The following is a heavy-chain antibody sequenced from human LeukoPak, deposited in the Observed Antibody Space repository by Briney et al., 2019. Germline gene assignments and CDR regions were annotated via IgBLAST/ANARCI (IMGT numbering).Heavy chain of an antibody. J-gene: IGHJ6*02. CDR3: ARGSAIVGATGYYNGMDV. D-gene: IGHD1-26*01. V-gene: IGHV3-13*05. Sequence: RRSLRPSCPASGFTLSTYDTHCVRQPTADRLHWVSAIRTAADPYYTGSVKGRFTISRENAKNSLYIQMNSLRAGDTAVYYCARGSAIVGATGYYNGMDVWGQGTTVTVSS. CDR2: IRTAADP. CDR1: GFTLSTYD.